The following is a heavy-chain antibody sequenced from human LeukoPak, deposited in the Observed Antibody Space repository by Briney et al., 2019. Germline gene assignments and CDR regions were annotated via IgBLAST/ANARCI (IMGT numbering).Heavy chain of an antibody. CDR2: IYYSGST. D-gene: IGHD1-1*01. Sequence: SETLSLTCTVSGGSISSSSYYWGWLRQPPGKGLEWVATIYYSGSTYYNPSLKSRVTISVDTSKNQFSLKLNSVTATDTAVYYCARTPYYYSYMDVWGKGTTVTVSS. CDR1: GGSISSSSYY. V-gene: IGHV4-39*01. CDR3: ARTPYYYSYMDV. J-gene: IGHJ6*03.